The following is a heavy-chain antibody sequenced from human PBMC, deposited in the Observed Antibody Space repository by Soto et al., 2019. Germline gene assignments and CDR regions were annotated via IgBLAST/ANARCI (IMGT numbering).Heavy chain of an antibody. D-gene: IGHD4-17*01. CDR3: ARVGATVTSQALGFDH. Sequence: SETLSLTCTVSGASISSGDYYWSWVRQPPGKGLEWIGYLYYTGSTNYNASLKSQVTMSLDTSKNQFSLMLTSVTAADTAVYYCARVGATVTSQALGFDHWGQGILVTVSS. CDR1: GASISSGDYY. CDR2: LYYTGST. J-gene: IGHJ4*02. V-gene: IGHV4-61*08.